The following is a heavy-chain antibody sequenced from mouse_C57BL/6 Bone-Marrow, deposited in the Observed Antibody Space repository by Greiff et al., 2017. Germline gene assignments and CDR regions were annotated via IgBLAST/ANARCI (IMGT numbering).Heavy chain of an antibody. Sequence: QVQLQQSGAELVRPGTSVKVSCKASGYAFTNYLIEWVKQRPGQGLEWIGVINPGSGGTNYNEKFKGKATLTADKSSSTAYMQLSSLTSEDSAVYFCARGRGCYFDYWGQGTTLIVSS. V-gene: IGHV1-54*01. CDR3: ARGRGCYFDY. CDR2: INPGSGGT. J-gene: IGHJ2*01. CDR1: GYAFTNYL.